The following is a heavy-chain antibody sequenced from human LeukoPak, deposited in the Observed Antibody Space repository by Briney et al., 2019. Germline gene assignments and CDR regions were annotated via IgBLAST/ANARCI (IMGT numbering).Heavy chain of an antibody. CDR2: IYHSGST. V-gene: IGHV4-4*02. D-gene: IGHD3-10*01. CDR3: ARKPTELWFGELASTYYFDY. CDR1: GGSISSSNW. J-gene: IGHJ4*02. Sequence: SGTLSLTCAVSGGSISSSNWWSWVRQPPGKGLECIGEIYHSGSTNYNPSLKSRVTISVDKSKNQFSLKLSSVTAADTAVYYCARKPTELWFGELASTYYFDYWGQGTLVTVSS.